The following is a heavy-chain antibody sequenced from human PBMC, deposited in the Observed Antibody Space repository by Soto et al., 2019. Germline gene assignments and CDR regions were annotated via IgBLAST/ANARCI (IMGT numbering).Heavy chain of an antibody. D-gene: IGHD3-10*01. CDR2: IIPIFGTA. V-gene: IGHV1-69*01. Sequence: QVQLVQSGAEVKKPGSSVKVSCKASGGTFSSYAISWVRQAPGQGLEWMGGIIPIFGTANYAHKFQGRVPITADESTITAYMELSSMRSEDTAVYYYAGHYEYMVRGVTNWFDPWGQGPLLTVSS. CDR3: AGHYEYMVRGVTNWFDP. J-gene: IGHJ5*02. CDR1: GGTFSSYA.